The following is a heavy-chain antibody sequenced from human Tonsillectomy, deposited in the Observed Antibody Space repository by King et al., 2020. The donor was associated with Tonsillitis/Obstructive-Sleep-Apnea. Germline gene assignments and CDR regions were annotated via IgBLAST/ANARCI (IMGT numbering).Heavy chain of an antibody. J-gene: IGHJ4*02. D-gene: IGHD6-13*01. CDR3: ARINGYSSSCTYPELDY. CDR1: GYTFTSYS. V-gene: IGHV7-4-1*02. Sequence: QLVQSGSELKKPGASVKVSCKASGYTFTSYSMIWVRQAPGQGLEWRGWINTITGNPTYAQGFSGRFVFSLDTSVSTTFLQISGLESEDTAVYFCARINGYSSSCTYPELDYWGQGTLVTVSS. CDR2: INTITGNP.